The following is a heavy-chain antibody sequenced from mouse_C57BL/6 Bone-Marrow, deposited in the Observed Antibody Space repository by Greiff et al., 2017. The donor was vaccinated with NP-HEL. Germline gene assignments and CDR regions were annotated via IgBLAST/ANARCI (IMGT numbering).Heavy chain of an antibody. V-gene: IGHV5-4*01. Sequence: EVKLVESGGGLVKPGGSLKLSCAASGFTFSSYAMSWVRQTPEKRLEWVATISDGGSYTYYPDNVKGRFTISRDNAKNNLYLQMSHLKSEDTAMYYCARDQVYYSLGPFDYWGQGTTLTVSS. J-gene: IGHJ2*01. CDR2: ISDGGSYT. D-gene: IGHD2-1*01. CDR1: GFTFSSYA. CDR3: ARDQVYYSLGPFDY.